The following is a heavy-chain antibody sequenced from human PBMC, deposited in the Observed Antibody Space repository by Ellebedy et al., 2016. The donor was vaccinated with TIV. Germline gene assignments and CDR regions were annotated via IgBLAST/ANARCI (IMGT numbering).Heavy chain of an antibody. V-gene: IGHV3-15*01. J-gene: IGHJ4*02. CDR1: GFTFTNAW. CDR2: IKSQNDGGTT. Sequence: GESLKISCAASGFTFTNAWMNWVRQAPGQGLEWVGRIKSQNDGGTTEYAAHVKGRFTISRADSKNTLYLKMNSLKTEDTAVYYCTTDPYYDILTNYHFDYWGQGSLVTVSS. D-gene: IGHD3-9*01. CDR3: TTDPYYDILTNYHFDY.